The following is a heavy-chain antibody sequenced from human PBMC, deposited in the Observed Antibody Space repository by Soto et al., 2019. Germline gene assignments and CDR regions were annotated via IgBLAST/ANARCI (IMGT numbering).Heavy chain of an antibody. D-gene: IGHD5-18*01. Sequence: GASVKVSCKASGYTFTSYAMNWVRQAPGQRLEWMGWINAGNGNTKYSQKFQGRVTITRDTSASTAYMELSSLRSEDTAVYYCARDPRYSYCNTWGQGTLVTVSS. V-gene: IGHV1-3*01. J-gene: IGHJ5*02. CDR2: INAGNGNT. CDR3: ARDPRYSYCNT. CDR1: GYTFTSYA.